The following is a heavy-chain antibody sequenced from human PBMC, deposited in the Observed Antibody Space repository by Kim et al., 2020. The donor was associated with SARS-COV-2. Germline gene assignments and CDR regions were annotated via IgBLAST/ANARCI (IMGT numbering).Heavy chain of an antibody. CDR3: AKENRRLRAFDL. V-gene: IGHV3-30*18. CDR1: GFTFSSYG. Sequence: GGSLRLSCAASGFTFSSYGMHWVRQAPGKGLEWVAVISYDGSNKYYADSVKGRFTISRDNSKNTLYLQVNSLRAEDTAVYYCAKENRRLRAFDLWGQGT. CDR2: ISYDGSNK. J-gene: IGHJ3*01.